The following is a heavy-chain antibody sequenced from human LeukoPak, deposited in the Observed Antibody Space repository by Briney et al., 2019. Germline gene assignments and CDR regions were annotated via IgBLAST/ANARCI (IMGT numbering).Heavy chain of an antibody. CDR1: GGSFSGYY. D-gene: IGHD3-16*02. CDR2: ISGSGGST. Sequence: LSLTCAVYGGSFSGYYWSWIRQPPGKGLEWVSAISGSGGSTYYADSVKGRFTISRDNSKNTLYLQMNSLRAEDTAVYYCANLYVWGSYRTHSDYWGQGTLVTVSS. V-gene: IGHV3-23*01. J-gene: IGHJ4*02. CDR3: ANLYVWGSYRTHSDY.